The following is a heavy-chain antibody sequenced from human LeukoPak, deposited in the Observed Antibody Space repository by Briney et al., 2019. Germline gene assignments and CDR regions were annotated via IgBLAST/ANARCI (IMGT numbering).Heavy chain of an antibody. J-gene: IGHJ5*02. V-gene: IGHV1-18*01. CDR1: NFTFTTYG. D-gene: IGHD6-6*01. Sequence: ASVKVSCKASNFTFTTYGFTWVRQAPGQGLEWMGWVSAYNGNADYAQKFQGRVTITADESTSTAYMELSSLRSEDTAVYYCARVYSSSSWFDPWGQGTLVTVSS. CDR3: ARVYSSSSWFDP. CDR2: VSAYNGNA.